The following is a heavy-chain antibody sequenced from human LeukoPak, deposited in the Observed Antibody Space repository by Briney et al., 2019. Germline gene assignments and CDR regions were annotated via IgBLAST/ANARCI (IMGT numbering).Heavy chain of an antibody. Sequence: GGSLRLSCAASGFTFGDCTMNWVRQAPGKGLEWVSSISSRSTTIYYADSVKGRFTISRDNAKNSLYLQMNSLRGEDTAVYYCATWEWEWDTGSSGTFDYWGQGTLVTVSS. V-gene: IGHV3-48*01. CDR3: ATWEWEWDTGSSGTFDY. J-gene: IGHJ4*02. CDR2: ISSRSTTI. D-gene: IGHD1-26*01. CDR1: GFTFGDCT.